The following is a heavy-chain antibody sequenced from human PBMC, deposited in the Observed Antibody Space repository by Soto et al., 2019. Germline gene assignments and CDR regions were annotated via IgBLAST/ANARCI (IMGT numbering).Heavy chain of an antibody. CDR1: GFTFSSYA. Sequence: GGSLRLSCAASGFTFSSYAMSWVRQAPGKGLEWVSGICGGGGCTYYADSVKGRFTISRDNSKNTLYLQMNSLRDEDTAIYYCAKEAVITFGGVIVTPFDYWGQGTLVTVSS. D-gene: IGHD3-16*02. CDR2: ICGGGGCT. CDR3: AKEAVITFGGVIVTPFDY. J-gene: IGHJ4*02. V-gene: IGHV3-23*01.